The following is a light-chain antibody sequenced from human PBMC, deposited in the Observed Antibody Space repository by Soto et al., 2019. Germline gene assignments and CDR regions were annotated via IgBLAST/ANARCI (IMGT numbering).Light chain of an antibody. V-gene: IGLV2-8*01. J-gene: IGLJ3*02. CDR1: SSEVGGYNS. Sequence: QSALTQPPSASGSPGQSVTISCTGTSSEVGGYNSVSWYQQHPGKAPKLMIYEVSKRPSGVPDRFSGSKSGNTASLTVSGLQAEDEADYYCSSYAGSNTWVFGGGTKLTVL. CDR3: SSYAGSNTWV. CDR2: EVS.